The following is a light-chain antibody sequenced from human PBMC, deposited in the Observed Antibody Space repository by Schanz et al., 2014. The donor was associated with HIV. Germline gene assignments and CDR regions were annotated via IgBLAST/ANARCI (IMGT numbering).Light chain of an antibody. J-gene: IGKJ1*01. CDR3: QQYDSPPWT. CDR2: GAS. CDR1: QTVSNN. V-gene: IGKV3-15*01. Sequence: EIVMTQSPGTLSVSPGERATLSCRASQTVSNNLAWYQQKPGQAPRLLIYGASTRVTGIPARFSGSGSGTEFTLTISRVEPEDYAVYYCQQYDSPPWTFGQGTKVEVK.